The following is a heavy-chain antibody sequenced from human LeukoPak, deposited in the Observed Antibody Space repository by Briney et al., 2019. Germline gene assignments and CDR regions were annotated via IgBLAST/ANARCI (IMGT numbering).Heavy chain of an antibody. CDR1: GFTFSSYW. V-gene: IGHV3-7*03. CDR2: IKQDGSEK. Sequence: GGSLRLSCAASGFTFSSYWMSWVRQAPGKGLEWVANIKQDGSEKYYVDSVKGRFTISRDNAKNSLYLQMNSLRAEDTAVYYCGRDRLDSEFDYWGQGTLVTVSS. J-gene: IGHJ4*02. D-gene: IGHD2-2*03. CDR3: GRDRLDSEFDY.